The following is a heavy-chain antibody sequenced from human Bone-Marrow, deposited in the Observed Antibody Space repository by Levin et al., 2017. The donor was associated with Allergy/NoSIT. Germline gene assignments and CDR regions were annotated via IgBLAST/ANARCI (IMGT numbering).Heavy chain of an antibody. J-gene: IGHJ4*02. CDR2: IKRESDGGTT. Sequence: GESLKISCAASGFTFKDAWMNWVRQAPGKGLEWVGHIKRESDGGTTEYAAPVKGRFTISRDDSKNTLYLQMNSLKTEDTAVYYCAPESEDSIGYSDVFFDHWGQGTLVTVSS. V-gene: IGHV3-15*07. CDR1: GFTFKDAW. CDR3: APESEDSIGYSDVFFDH. D-gene: IGHD3-22*01.